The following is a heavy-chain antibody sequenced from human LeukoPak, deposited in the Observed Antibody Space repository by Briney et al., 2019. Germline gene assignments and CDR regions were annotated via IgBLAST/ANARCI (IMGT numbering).Heavy chain of an antibody. CDR2: IYYSGST. Sequence: SETLSLTCTVSGGSISSSSYYWGWIRQPPGKGLEWIGSIYYSGSTYYNPSLKSRVTISVDTSKNQFSLKPSSVTAADTAVYYCAAPGEDIVVVPAAVTYWGQGTLVTVSS. V-gene: IGHV4-39*01. J-gene: IGHJ4*02. CDR1: GGSISSSSYY. D-gene: IGHD2-2*01. CDR3: AAPGEDIVVVPAAVTY.